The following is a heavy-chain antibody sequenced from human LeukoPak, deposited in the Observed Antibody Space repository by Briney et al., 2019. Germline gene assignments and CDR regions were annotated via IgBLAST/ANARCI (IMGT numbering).Heavy chain of an antibody. CDR3: AAGLAAAAGLYFDY. Sequence: SVKVSCKASGYTFTSYGISWARQARGQRLEWIGWIVVGSGNTNYAQKFQERVTITRDMSTSTAYMELSSLRSEDTAVYYCAAGLAAAAGLYFDYWGQGTLVTVSS. CDR1: GYTFTSYG. CDR2: IVVGSGNT. D-gene: IGHD6-13*01. V-gene: IGHV1-58*02. J-gene: IGHJ4*02.